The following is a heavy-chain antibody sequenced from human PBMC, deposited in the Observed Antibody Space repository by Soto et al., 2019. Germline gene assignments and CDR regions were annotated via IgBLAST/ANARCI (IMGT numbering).Heavy chain of an antibody. CDR3: ARKMGYCSGGSCLVDFDY. CDR1: GGTFSSYA. CDR2: IIPIFGTA. Sequence: QVQLVQSGAEVKKPGSSVKVSCKASGGTFSSYAISWVRQAPGQGLEWMGGIIPIFGTANYAQKFQGRVTITADESTSTAYMELSSLRSEDTVVYYCARKMGYCSGGSCLVDFDYWGQGTLVTVSS. V-gene: IGHV1-69*01. J-gene: IGHJ4*02. D-gene: IGHD2-15*01.